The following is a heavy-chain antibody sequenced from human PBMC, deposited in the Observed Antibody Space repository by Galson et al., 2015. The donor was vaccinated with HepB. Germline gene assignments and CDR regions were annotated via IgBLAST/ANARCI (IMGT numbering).Heavy chain of an antibody. CDR1: GFTFSSYS. J-gene: IGHJ4*02. CDR2: ISSSSSTI. CDR3: ARETYYYDSSGYPPFDY. V-gene: IGHV3-48*01. Sequence: SLRLSCAASGFTFSSYSMNWVRQAPGKGLEWVSYISSSSSTIYYADSVKGRFTISRDNAKNSLYLQMNSLRAEDTAVYYCARETYYYDSSGYPPFDYWGQGTLVTVSS. D-gene: IGHD3-22*01.